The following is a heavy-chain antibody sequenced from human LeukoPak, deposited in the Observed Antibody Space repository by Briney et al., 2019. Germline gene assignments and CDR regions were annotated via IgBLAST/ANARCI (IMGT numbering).Heavy chain of an antibody. Sequence: PGGSLRLSCAASGFTFSIYSMHWVRQAPGKGLEWVSSLDGTSTYIYFADSVQGRFTISRDNAKNSLYLQLNSLRAEDTAVYYCARSAASGSYDSWGQGTLVTVFS. J-gene: IGHJ4*02. CDR2: LDGTSTYI. CDR1: GFTFSIYS. D-gene: IGHD3-10*01. CDR3: ARSAASGSYDS. V-gene: IGHV3-21*01.